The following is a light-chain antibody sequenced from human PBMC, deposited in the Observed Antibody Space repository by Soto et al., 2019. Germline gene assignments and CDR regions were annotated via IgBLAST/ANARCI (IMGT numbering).Light chain of an antibody. Sequence: SALTHPPSVSGSPGQSITISCAGTSSDVGGYNSVSWYRQDPGKAPKLMIYDVTNRPSGVSNRFSGSKSGNTASLTISGLQAEDEADYYCSSFTISTTYVFGTGTKVTVL. J-gene: IGLJ1*01. CDR3: SSFTISTTYV. CDR1: SSDVGGYNS. V-gene: IGLV2-14*01. CDR2: DVT.